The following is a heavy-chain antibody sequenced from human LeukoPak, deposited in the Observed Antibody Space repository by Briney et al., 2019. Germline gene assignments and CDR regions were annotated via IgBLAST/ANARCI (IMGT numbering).Heavy chain of an antibody. V-gene: IGHV1-2*02. CDR2: INPNSGGT. D-gene: IGHD3-16*01. J-gene: IGHJ6*03. Sequence: AASVKVSCKASGYTFTSCYMHWVRQAPGQGLEWMGWINPNSGGTNYAQKFQGRVTMTRDTSISTAYMELSRLRSDDTAVYYCARGYGAGYYYYYMDVWGKGTTVTVSS. CDR3: ARGYGAGYYYYYMDV. CDR1: GYTFTSCY.